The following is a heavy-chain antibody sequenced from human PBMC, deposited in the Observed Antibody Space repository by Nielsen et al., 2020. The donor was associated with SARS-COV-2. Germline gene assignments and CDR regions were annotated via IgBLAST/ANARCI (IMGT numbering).Heavy chain of an antibody. Sequence: SVKVSCKASGGTFSYYAINWVRRARGQGLEWMGGIIPISATANYAQKFQGRVTITADESTSTAYMELSSLRSDDTAVYYCARGRPEWLLRHWFDPWGQGTLVTVSS. CDR3: ARGRPEWLLRHWFDP. CDR2: IIPISATA. V-gene: IGHV1-69*13. CDR1: GGTFSYYA. D-gene: IGHD3-22*01. J-gene: IGHJ5*02.